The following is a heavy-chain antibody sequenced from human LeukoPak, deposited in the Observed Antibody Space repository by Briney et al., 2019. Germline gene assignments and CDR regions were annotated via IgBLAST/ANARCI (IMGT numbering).Heavy chain of an antibody. D-gene: IGHD5-18*01. Sequence: ASVKVSCKASGYTLPTYVINWVRQAPGQGLEWMGWISAYNGDTNYAQKLQGRVTTTTDTSTYTAYMELRSLRSDDTAVYYCARGGYSYGQHAFDIWGQGTMVTVSS. V-gene: IGHV1-18*01. CDR2: ISAYNGDT. CDR3: ARGGYSYGQHAFDI. J-gene: IGHJ3*02. CDR1: GYTLPTYV.